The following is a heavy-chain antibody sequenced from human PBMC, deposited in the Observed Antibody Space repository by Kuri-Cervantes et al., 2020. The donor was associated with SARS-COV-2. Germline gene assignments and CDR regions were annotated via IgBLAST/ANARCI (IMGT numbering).Heavy chain of an antibody. Sequence: GESLKISCAASGFTVSSNYMSWVRQAPGKGLEWVSVIYSCGSTYYADSVKGRFTISRDNSKNTLYLQMNSLRAEDTAVYYCARAYDFWSGYYPHWGQGTLVTVSS. CDR2: IYSCGST. J-gene: IGHJ4*02. V-gene: IGHV3-53*01. CDR3: ARAYDFWSGYYPH. CDR1: GFTVSSNY. D-gene: IGHD3-3*01.